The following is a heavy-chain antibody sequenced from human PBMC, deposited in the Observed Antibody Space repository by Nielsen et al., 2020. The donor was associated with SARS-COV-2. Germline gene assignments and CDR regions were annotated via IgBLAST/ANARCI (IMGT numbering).Heavy chain of an antibody. J-gene: IGHJ4*02. D-gene: IGHD2-2*01. Sequence: GESLKISCAASGFTFSDYYMSWIRQAPGKGLEWVSYISSSSSYTNYADSVKGRFTISRDNAKNSLYLQMNSLRAEDTAVYYCARARRSYCSSTSCYASAPDYWGQGTLVTVSS. V-gene: IGHV3-11*05. CDR1: GFTFSDYY. CDR3: ARARRSYCSSTSCYASAPDY. CDR2: ISSSSSYT.